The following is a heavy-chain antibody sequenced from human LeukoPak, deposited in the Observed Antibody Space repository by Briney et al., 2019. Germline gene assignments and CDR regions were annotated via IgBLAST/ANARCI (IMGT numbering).Heavy chain of an antibody. J-gene: IGHJ4*02. Sequence: GASVKVSCKASGYTFSDINIHWVRQGPGQGLEYVGWITPKSGDTYSPQRFQGRDTMTRDASISTAYMELSSLRSDGTAVYFCARVRLADERAWAYWGQGTLVTVSS. CDR1: GYTFSDIN. D-gene: IGHD3-3*02. CDR2: ITPKSGDT. V-gene: IGHV1-2*02. CDR3: ARVRLADERAWAY.